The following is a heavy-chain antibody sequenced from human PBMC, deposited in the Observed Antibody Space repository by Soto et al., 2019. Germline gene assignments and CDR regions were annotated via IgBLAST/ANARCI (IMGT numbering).Heavy chain of an antibody. V-gene: IGHV4-59*01. CDR2: IYYSGST. J-gene: IGHJ4*02. D-gene: IGHD2-2*01. CDR3: ARENVVVVPAAMDYFDY. Sequence: SETLSLTCTVSGGSISSYYWSWIRQPPGKGLEWIGYIYYSGSTNYNPSLKSRVTISVDTSKNQFSLKLSSVTAADTAVYYGARENVVVVPAAMDYFDYWGQGTLVTVSS. CDR1: GGSISSYY.